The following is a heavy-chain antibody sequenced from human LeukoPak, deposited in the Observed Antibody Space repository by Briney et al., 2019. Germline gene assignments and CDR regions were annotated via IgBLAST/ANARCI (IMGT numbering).Heavy chain of an antibody. CDR3: ARSYSSSSNWFDP. V-gene: IGHV5-51*01. CDR1: GYNFNEYH. J-gene: IGHJ5*02. Sequence: GESLKISCKTSGYNFNEYHIGWVRQMPGQGLEWIGIIHPGDSDPRYSPSFRGQVTISADKSISTAYLQWSSLKASDTAMYYCARSYSSSSNWFDPWGQGTLVTVSS. CDR2: IHPGDSDP. D-gene: IGHD6-6*01.